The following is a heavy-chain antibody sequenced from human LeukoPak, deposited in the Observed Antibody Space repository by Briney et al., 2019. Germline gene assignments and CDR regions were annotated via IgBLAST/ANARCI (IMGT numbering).Heavy chain of an antibody. J-gene: IGHJ6*02. D-gene: IGHD3-10*01. Sequence: GASVKVSCKASGYTFTNFGISWVRQAPGQGLEWMGWISAYNGNTNYAQRLQGRVTITRDTSASTAYMELSSLRSEDTAVYYCARNMVRGVIIRYYYGMDVWGQGTTVTVSS. V-gene: IGHV1-18*01. CDR2: ISAYNGNT. CDR1: GYTFTNFG. CDR3: ARNMVRGVIIRYYYGMDV.